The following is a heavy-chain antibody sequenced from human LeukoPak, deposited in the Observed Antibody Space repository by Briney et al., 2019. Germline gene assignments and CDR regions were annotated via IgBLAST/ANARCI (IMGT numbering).Heavy chain of an antibody. CDR3: AREWGRIAVAGGPGY. D-gene: IGHD6-19*01. CDR2: IWYDGQTK. Sequence: GGSLRLSCAASGFTFSDYYMSWIRQAPGKGLEWLALIWYDGQTKFYADSVKGRFTISRDNSGNTLFLHMTSLRVEDTAVYYCAREWGRIAVAGGPGYWGQGALVTVSS. V-gene: IGHV3-33*08. J-gene: IGHJ4*02. CDR1: GFTFSDYY.